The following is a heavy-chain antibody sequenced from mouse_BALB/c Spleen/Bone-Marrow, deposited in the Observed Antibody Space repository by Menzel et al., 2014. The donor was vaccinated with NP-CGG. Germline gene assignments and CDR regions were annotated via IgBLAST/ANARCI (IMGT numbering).Heavy chain of an antibody. J-gene: IGHJ3*01. D-gene: IGHD1-1*02. CDR1: GYTFTSYT. Sequence: VQLQQSGAELAGPGASVKMSCKASGYTFTSYTMYWVKQRPGQGLEWIGYINPSSGYTNYNQKFKDKATLTADKSSSTAYMQLSSLTSEDSAVYYCARDWTIPFAYWGQGTLVTVSA. CDR3: ARDWTIPFAY. V-gene: IGHV1-4*01. CDR2: INPSSGYT.